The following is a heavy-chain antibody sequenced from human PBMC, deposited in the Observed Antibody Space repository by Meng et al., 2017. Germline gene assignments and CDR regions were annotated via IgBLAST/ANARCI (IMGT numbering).Heavy chain of an antibody. CDR3: ARVGSYDSSGYYPNYYFDY. D-gene: IGHD3-22*01. CDR1: GGSFSGYY. V-gene: IGHV4-34*02. Sequence: LQQGGAGLLKPSATLPPTCAGYGGSFSGYYWSWIRQPPGKGLESLGEINHSGSTNYNPSLKNRVTISVDTSKNQFSLKLSSVTAADTAVYYCARVGSYDSSGYYPNYYFDYWGQGTLVTVSS. J-gene: IGHJ4*02. CDR2: INHSGST.